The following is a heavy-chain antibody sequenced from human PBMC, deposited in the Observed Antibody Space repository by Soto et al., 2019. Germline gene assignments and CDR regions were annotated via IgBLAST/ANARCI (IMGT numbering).Heavy chain of an antibody. CDR3: ARILGSGYDVGVDY. V-gene: IGHV2-26*01. D-gene: IGHD5-12*01. J-gene: IGHJ4*02. Sequence: GSGPTLVNPTETLTLTCTVSGFSLSNARMGVSWIRQPPGKALEWLAHIFSNDEKSYSTSLKSRLTISKDTSKSQVVLTMTNMDPVDTATYYCARILGSGYDVGVDYWGQGTLVTVSS. CDR2: IFSNDEK. CDR1: GFSLSNARMG.